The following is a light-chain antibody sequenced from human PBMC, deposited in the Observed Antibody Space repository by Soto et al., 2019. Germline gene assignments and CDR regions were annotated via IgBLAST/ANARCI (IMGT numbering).Light chain of an antibody. CDR1: QILVYSDGNTY. V-gene: IGKV2-30*01. CDR2: KVS. CDR3: MKGTHWHPK. Sequence: DVVMTHAPLSLPVTLVHPAYISFISSQILVYSDGNTYLNWFHQRPGQSPRRLIHKVSDRDFGVHDRFSGSGSGTDFTLEIRRVEAEDVGIYYCMKGTHWHPKFGNGHTGDIK. J-gene: IGKJ1*01.